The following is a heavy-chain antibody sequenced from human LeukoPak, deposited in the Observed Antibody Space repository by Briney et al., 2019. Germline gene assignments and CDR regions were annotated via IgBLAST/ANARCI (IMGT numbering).Heavy chain of an antibody. Sequence: GGSLRLSCAASGFTFSDSAMDWVRQAPGKGLEWVSLISHSGANTFYADSVKGRFTVSRDNSKNTMYLQMNSLRAEDTAVYYCAKDRSTGWYAGFDYWGQGTLVTVSS. CDR2: ISHSGANT. V-gene: IGHV3-23*01. J-gene: IGHJ4*02. CDR3: AKDRSTGWYAGFDY. D-gene: IGHD6-19*01. CDR1: GFTFSDSA.